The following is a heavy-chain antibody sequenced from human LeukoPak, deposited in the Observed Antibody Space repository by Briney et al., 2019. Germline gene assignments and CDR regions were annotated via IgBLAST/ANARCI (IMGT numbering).Heavy chain of an antibody. Sequence: PGGSLRLSCGASGISVSXXXXXXVRQAPGKGLEWVXGXXDGXXXXXXXXXXXXXXXSRDSSRNSLFLQMYSLRAEDTAVYYCARGGYDMFLWGQGTTVTVSS. CDR1: GISVSXXX. CDR2: XXDGXXX. V-gene: IGHV3-66*01. D-gene: IGHD3-22*01. CDR3: ARGGYDMFL. J-gene: IGHJ6*02.